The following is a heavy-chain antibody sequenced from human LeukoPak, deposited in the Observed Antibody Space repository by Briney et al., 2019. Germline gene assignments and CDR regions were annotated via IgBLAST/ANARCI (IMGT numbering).Heavy chain of an antibody. J-gene: IGHJ4*02. CDR1: GFTFSSYA. D-gene: IGHD2-2*01. CDR3: AKDYPLYCTSTSCPEDFFDY. Sequence: PGGSLRLSCAASGFTFSSYAMSWVRQAPGKGLEWVSGISGSGGTTYYADSVKGRFTISRDNSKNTLYLQMSSLRAEDTAVYYCAKDYPLYCTSTSCPEDFFDYWGQGTLVTVSS. CDR2: ISGSGGTT. V-gene: IGHV3-23*01.